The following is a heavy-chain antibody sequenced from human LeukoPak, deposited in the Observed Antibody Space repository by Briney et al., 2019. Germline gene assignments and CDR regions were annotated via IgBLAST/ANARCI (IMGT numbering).Heavy chain of an antibody. V-gene: IGHV3-53*01. Sequence: GGSLRLSCAASGFTFGSYSMNWVRQAPGKGLEWVSVIYSGGTTYYADSVKGRFTISRDNSKNTLYLQMNSLRGEDTAVYYCARDERGVFDLWGQGTMVTASS. CDR1: GFTFGSYS. D-gene: IGHD3-16*01. J-gene: IGHJ3*01. CDR2: IYSGGTT. CDR3: ARDERGVFDL.